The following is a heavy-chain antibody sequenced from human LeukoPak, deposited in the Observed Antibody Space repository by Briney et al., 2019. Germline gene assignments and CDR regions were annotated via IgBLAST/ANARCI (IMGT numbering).Heavy chain of an antibody. CDR3: AREVAALRSAFDI. J-gene: IGHJ3*02. Sequence: SETLSLTCAVYGGSFSGYYWSWIRQPPGKGLEWIGEINHSGSTNYNPSLKSRVTISVDTSKNRFSLKLSSVTAADTAVYYCAREVAALRSAFDIWGQGTMVTVSS. CDR2: INHSGST. CDR1: GGSFSGYY. D-gene: IGHD2-15*01. V-gene: IGHV4-34*01.